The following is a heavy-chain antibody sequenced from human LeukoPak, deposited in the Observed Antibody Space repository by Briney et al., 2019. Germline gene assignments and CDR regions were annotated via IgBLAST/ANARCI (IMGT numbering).Heavy chain of an antibody. CDR3: ARLRDYGDFSRSPFDY. J-gene: IGHJ4*02. D-gene: IGHD4-17*01. CDR1: GGSISSSSYY. V-gene: IGHV4-39*01. CDR2: IYYSGST. Sequence: SETLSLTCPVSGGSISSSSYYWGWIRQPPGKGLEWIGSIYYSGSTYYNPSLKSRVTISVDTSKNQFSLKLSSVTAADTAVYYCARLRDYGDFSRSPFDYWGQGTLVTVSS.